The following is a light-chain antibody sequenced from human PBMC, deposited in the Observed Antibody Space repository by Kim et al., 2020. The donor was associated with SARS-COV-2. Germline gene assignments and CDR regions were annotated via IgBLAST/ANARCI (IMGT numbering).Light chain of an antibody. CDR3: VLYYGGARV. CDR1: AGAVTIGSY. V-gene: IGLV7-43*01. CDR2: NTN. Sequence: PGGTVTLTCASSAGAVTIGSYPNWFQQKPGQAPRALIYNTNKKHSWTPARFSGSLLGGKATLTLSDVQPGDVADYYCVLYYGGARVFGGGTKLTVL. J-gene: IGLJ3*02.